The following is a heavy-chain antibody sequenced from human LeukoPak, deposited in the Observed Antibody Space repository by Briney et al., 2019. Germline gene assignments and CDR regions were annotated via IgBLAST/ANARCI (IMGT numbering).Heavy chain of an antibody. V-gene: IGHV5-51*01. D-gene: IGHD3-22*01. CDR1: GNAFRILW. J-gene: IGHJ3*01. CDR2: ISPGDSDT. Sequence: GESLKISCEASGNAFRILWIGWVRQKPGKGLEYMGMISPGDSDTRYNPSFQGQVTIAAGKSISIAFLQWTSLRASDTAIYYCARHTADLDSFDVWGPGTKVIVSS. CDR3: ARHTADLDSFDV.